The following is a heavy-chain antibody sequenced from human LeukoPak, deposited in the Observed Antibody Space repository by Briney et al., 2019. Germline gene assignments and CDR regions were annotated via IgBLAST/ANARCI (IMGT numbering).Heavy chain of an antibody. CDR1: GFTFSSYA. CDR3: ARDQQLVQDNWFDP. D-gene: IGHD6-13*01. Sequence: GRSLRLSCAASGFTFSSYAMHWVRQAPGKGLEWVAVISYDGSNKYYADSVKGRFTISRDKSKNTLYLQMNSLRAEDTAVYYCARDQQLVQDNWFDPWGQGTLVTVSS. V-gene: IGHV3-30*04. J-gene: IGHJ5*02. CDR2: ISYDGSNK.